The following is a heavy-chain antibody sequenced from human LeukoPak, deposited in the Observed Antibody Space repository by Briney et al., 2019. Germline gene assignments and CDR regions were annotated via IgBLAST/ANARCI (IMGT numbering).Heavy chain of an antibody. CDR1: GGSISSYY. J-gene: IGHJ4*02. CDR3: ASRSRYYGDYGAYFDY. D-gene: IGHD4-17*01. CDR2: IYTSGST. Sequence: SETLSLTCTVSGGSISSYYWSWIRQPAGKGLEWIGRIYTSGSTNYNPSLKSRVTMSVDTSKNQFSLKLSSVTAADTAVYYCASRSRYYGDYGAYFDYWGQGTLVTVSS. V-gene: IGHV4-4*07.